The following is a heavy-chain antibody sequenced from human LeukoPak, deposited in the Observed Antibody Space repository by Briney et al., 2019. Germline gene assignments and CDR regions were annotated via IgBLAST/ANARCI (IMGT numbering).Heavy chain of an antibody. D-gene: IGHD3-10*02. V-gene: IGHV3-48*03. CDR2: ISTSGSNT. CDR1: GFTFSSYE. Sequence: GGSLRLSCAASGFTFSSYEMNWVRQAPGKGLEWVSYISTSGSNTYYANSVKGRFTISRDNATNSLYLQMNSLRAAHTSVDYRAELGITMIGGVWGKGTTVSISS. J-gene: IGHJ6*04. CDR3: AELGITMIGGV.